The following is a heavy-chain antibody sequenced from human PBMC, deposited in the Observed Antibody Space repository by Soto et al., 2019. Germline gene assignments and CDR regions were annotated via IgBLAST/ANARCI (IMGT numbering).Heavy chain of an antibody. CDR2: IYWDDDK. V-gene: IGHV2-5*02. J-gene: IGHJ4*02. D-gene: IGHD5-12*01. CDR1: GFSLSSIGMG. Sequence: QITVKESGLTLVKPTETLTLTCTFSGFSLSSIGMGVGWIRQPPGKALEWLTLIYWDDDKRYIPSLSSRLTITKDPPKNQVDLTMTNMDPVDTATYYCARLTRGVYDLDRLWEKFDYWGQGALVTVS. CDR3: ARLTRGVYDLDRLWEKFDY.